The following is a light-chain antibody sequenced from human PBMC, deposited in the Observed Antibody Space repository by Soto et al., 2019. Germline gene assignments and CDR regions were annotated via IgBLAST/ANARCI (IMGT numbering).Light chain of an antibody. CDR2: NDN. J-gene: IGLJ3*02. CDR3: AAWEDSLNARGV. CDR1: RSNIGSNA. V-gene: IGLV1-44*01. Sequence: QSVLTQPPSASGTPGQRVTISCSGSRSNIGSNAVSWYQQLPGTAPKLLIYNDNQRPSGVPDRFSASKSGTSASLAISGLQSEDEADYYCAAWEDSLNARGVFGGGTKVTAL.